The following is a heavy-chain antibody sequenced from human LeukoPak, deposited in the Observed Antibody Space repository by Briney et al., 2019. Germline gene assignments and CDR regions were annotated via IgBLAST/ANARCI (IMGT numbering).Heavy chain of an antibody. J-gene: IGHJ4*02. CDR1: GVSFSGYF. V-gene: IGHV4-34*01. Sequence: SETLSLTCAVQGVSFSGYFWSWLRQPPGKGLEWIGEITHGGRTNYNPSLKSRVTISIDTSKNQFSLKLTSVTAADAAVYYCATGAPGSGSYFHYWGQGALVTVSS. CDR2: ITHGGRT. CDR3: ATGAPGSGSYFHY. D-gene: IGHD3-10*01.